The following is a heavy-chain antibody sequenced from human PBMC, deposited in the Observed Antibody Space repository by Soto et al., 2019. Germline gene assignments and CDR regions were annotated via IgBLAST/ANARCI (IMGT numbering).Heavy chain of an antibody. CDR1: TFDNYA. Sequence: TFDNYAMNWVRQAPGKVLEWVSGITGSGENTYYADSVKGRFTISRDNSKNTLYVQLNSLRGEDTAIYYCAKVSLGATTITDFYYYGMDVWGQGTMVTVSS. D-gene: IGHD1-26*01. V-gene: IGHV3-23*01. CDR3: AKVSLGATTITDFYYYGMDV. CDR2: ITGSGENT. J-gene: IGHJ6*02.